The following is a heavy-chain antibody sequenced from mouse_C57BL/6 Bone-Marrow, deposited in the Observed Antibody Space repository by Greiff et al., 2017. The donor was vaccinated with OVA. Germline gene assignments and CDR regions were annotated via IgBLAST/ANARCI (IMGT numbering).Heavy chain of an antibody. D-gene: IGHD2-4*01. J-gene: IGHJ3*01. CDR3: ARGVYDYDGVAY. CDR2: IYPRSGNT. CDR1: GYTFTSYG. Sequence: QVQLKESGAELARPGASVKLSCKASGYTFTSYGISWVKQRTGQGLEWIGEIYPRSGNTYYNEKFKGKATLTADKSSSTAYMELRSLTSEDSAVYFCARGVYDYDGVAYWGQGTLVTVSA. V-gene: IGHV1-81*01.